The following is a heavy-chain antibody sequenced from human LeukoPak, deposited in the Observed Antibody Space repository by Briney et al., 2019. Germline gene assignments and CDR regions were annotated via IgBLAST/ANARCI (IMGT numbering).Heavy chain of an antibody. D-gene: IGHD3-22*01. CDR3: ARHLYYYDSSGYLLDY. V-gene: IGHV4-39*01. Sequence: SETLSLTCTVSGGSISSSSYYWGWIRQPPGKGLEWIGSIYYSGSTYYNPSLKSRVTISVDTSKNQFSLKLSSVTAADTAVYYCARHLYYYDSSGYLLDYWGQGTLVTVSS. J-gene: IGHJ4*02. CDR1: GGSISSSSYY. CDR2: IYYSGST.